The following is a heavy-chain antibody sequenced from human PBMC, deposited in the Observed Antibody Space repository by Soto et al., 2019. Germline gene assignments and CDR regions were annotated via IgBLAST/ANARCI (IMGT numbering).Heavy chain of an antibody. J-gene: IGHJ5*02. D-gene: IGHD5-12*01. CDR1: GFIFSNYW. CDR3: ARDQKDGYKNVGWFDP. CDR2: IKKDGSEK. Sequence: PGGSLRLSCAASGFIFSNYWMSWVRQAPGKGLEWVANIKKDGSEKFYVDSVKGRFTISRDNAKNSLYLQMKSLRAEDTAVYYCARDQKDGYKNVGWFDPWGQGTLVTVSS. V-gene: IGHV3-7*01.